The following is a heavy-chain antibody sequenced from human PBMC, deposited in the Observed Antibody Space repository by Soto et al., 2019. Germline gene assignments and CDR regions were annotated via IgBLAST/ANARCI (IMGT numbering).Heavy chain of an antibody. CDR2: ISYDGSNK. D-gene: IGHD3-22*01. CDR1: GFTFSSYG. Sequence: QVQLVESGGGVVQPGRSLRLSCAASGFTFSSYGMHWVRQAPGKGLEWVAVISYDGSNKYYADSVKGRFTISRDNSKNTMYLQMNSLRAEDTAVYYCAKDRGYYYDDLPDAFDSWGQGTMVTVSS. J-gene: IGHJ3*02. V-gene: IGHV3-30*18. CDR3: AKDRGYYYDDLPDAFDS.